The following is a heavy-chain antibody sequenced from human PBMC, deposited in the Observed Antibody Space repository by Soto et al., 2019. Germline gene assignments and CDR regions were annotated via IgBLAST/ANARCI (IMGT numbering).Heavy chain of an antibody. CDR1: GFTVSNNY. CDR2: IYSGGYT. Sequence: EVQLVESGGGLIQPGGSLRLSCAVSGFTVSNNYMSWVRQAPGKGLEGVSVIYSGGYTAYGDSVKGRFTISRDNSKNTQYIQMNAQSPERPAVFYCATHPGGGGYWGQGTLVTVSS. V-gene: IGHV3-53*01. D-gene: IGHD3-10*01. J-gene: IGHJ4*02. CDR3: ATHPGGGGY.